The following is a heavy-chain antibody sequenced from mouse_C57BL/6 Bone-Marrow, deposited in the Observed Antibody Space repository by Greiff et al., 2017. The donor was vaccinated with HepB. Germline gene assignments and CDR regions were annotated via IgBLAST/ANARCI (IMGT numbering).Heavy chain of an antibody. J-gene: IGHJ2*01. V-gene: IGHV1-63*01. CDR1: GYTFTNYW. CDR3: ALITTVYFDY. CDR2: IYPGGGYT. Sequence: VKLMESGAELVRPGTSVKMSCKASGYTFTNYWIGWAKQRPGHGLEWIGDIYPGGGYTNYNEKFKGKATLTAYKSSSTAYMQFSSLTSEDSAIYYCALITTVYFDYWGQGTTLTVSS. D-gene: IGHD1-1*01.